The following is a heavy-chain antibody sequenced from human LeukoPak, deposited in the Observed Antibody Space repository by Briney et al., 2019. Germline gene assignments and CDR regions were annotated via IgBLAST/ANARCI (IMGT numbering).Heavy chain of an antibody. CDR2: IYSGGST. V-gene: IGHV3-53*01. CDR3: ARDSGYSGLFDP. J-gene: IGHJ5*02. CDR1: GFTFNNAW. D-gene: IGHD5-12*01. Sequence: PGGSLRLSCAASGFTFNNAWMSWVRQAPGKGLEWVSVIYSGGSTYYADSVKGRFTISRDNSKNTLYLQMNSLRTEDTAVYYCARDSGYSGLFDPWGQGTLVTVSS.